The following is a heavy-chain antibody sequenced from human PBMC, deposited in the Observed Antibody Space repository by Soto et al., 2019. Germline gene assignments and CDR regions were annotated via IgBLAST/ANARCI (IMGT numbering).Heavy chain of an antibody. CDR1: GFTFDDYA. CDR2: ISWNSGSI. Sequence: GGSLRLSCAASGFTFDDYAMHWVRQAPGKGLEWVSGISWNSGSIGYADSVKGRFTISRDNAKNSLYLQMNSLRADDTAVYYCARGLRASAGTARRKNPYYYGMDVWGQGTTVTVSS. J-gene: IGHJ6*02. D-gene: IGHD6-13*01. V-gene: IGHV3-9*01. CDR3: ARGLRASAGTARRKNPYYYGMDV.